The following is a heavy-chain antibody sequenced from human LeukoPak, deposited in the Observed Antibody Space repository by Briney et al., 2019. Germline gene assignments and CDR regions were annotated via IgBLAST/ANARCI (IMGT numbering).Heavy chain of an antibody. CDR3: ARDGARYGDYAYYFDY. D-gene: IGHD4-17*01. J-gene: IGHJ4*02. CDR1: GGSISSGGYY. Sequence: SETLSLTCTVSGGSISSGGYYWSWIRQPPGKGLEWIGYIYYSGSTNYNPSLKSRVTLSVDTSKNQFSLKLSSVTAADTAVYYCARDGARYGDYAYYFDYWGQGTLVTVSS. V-gene: IGHV4-61*08. CDR2: IYYSGST.